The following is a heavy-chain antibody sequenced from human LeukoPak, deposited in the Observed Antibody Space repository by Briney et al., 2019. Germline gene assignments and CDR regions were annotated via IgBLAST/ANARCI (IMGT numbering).Heavy chain of an antibody. V-gene: IGHV3-23*01. D-gene: IGHD6-19*01. CDR1: GFTLTNYA. CDR2: ISGSGGDT. J-gene: IGHJ6*02. CDR3: AKEKAVAGSYYYYGMDV. Sequence: GGSLRLSCTASGFTLTNYAMNWVRQAPGKGLEWVSAISGSGGDTYHADSVKGRFTISRDNSKNTLYLQMNSLRAEDTAVYYCAKEKAVAGSYYYYGMDVWGQGTTVTVSS.